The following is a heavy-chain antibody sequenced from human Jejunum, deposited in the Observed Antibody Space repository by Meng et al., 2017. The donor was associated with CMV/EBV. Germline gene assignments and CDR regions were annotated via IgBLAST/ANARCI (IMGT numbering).Heavy chain of an antibody. Sequence: PRRESGPGLVKPYQPLSLPGPASGAPISSGDFCWSWFRQPPGKGLEYIGYIDNRGSTYYNPSLKSRVTMSMDTSKNQFSLKLTSVTAADTAVYYCARGYSSGWNYFHYWGQGTLVTVSS. CDR3: ARGYSSGWNYFHY. CDR2: IDNRGST. V-gene: IGHV4-30-4*01. CDR1: GAPISSGDFC. J-gene: IGHJ4*02. D-gene: IGHD6-19*01.